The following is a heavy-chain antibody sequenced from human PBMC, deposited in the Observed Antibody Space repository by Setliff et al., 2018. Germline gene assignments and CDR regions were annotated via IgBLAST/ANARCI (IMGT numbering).Heavy chain of an antibody. Sequence: PSETLSLTCTVSGQFVITYWAWIRQSPGKGLEWLGTVYYDGTTYYNPSFKSRVTISVDTSKNHLSLRMTSVTAADTAMYYCARVFGDNDLPDIWGRGTMVTVSS. CDR1: GQFVITY. V-gene: IGHV4-38-2*02. CDR3: ARVFGDNDLPDI. D-gene: IGHD2-21*02. CDR2: VYYDGTT. J-gene: IGHJ3*02.